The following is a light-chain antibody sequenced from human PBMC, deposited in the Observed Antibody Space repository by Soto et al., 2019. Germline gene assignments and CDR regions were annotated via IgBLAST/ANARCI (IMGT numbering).Light chain of an antibody. CDR2: LEGSGSY. J-gene: IGLJ3*02. CDR1: SGHSSYI. Sequence: QTVVTQSSSASASLGSSVNLTCTLSSGHSSYIIAWHQQQPGKAPRYLMNLEGSGSYNKGSGVPDRFSGSSSGADRYLTISNLQFEDEADYYCETWDSNTRVFGGGTKLTVL. V-gene: IGLV4-60*02. CDR3: ETWDSNTRV.